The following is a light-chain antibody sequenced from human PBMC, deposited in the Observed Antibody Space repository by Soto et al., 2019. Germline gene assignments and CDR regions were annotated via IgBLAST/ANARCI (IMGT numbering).Light chain of an antibody. CDR2: EVS. CDR3: GSFTRIXTYV. V-gene: IGLV2-14*01. CDR1: SSDVCAYNY. J-gene: IGLJ1*01. Sequence: QSLLTQPASVSGSLGQSITISCTGTSSDVCAYNYLPWYQQQPGKAPKLMISEVSNRPSGVSNRFSGSKSGNTASLIMSGLQAEDEADYYCGSFTRIXTYVFGTGTKVXV.